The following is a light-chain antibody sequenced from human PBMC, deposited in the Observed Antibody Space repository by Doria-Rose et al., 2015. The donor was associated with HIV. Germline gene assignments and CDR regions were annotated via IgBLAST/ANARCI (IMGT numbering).Light chain of an antibody. CDR1: QSTGSF. J-gene: IGKJ4*02. V-gene: IGKV1-39*01. CDR2: AAS. CDR3: QQSYSTPLT. Sequence: DIQLTQSPSSLSASVGDRVTITCRASQSTGSFLNWYQQQPGKAPKLLIYAASSLQNGVPSSFSGSGSGTDFTLTISSLQPEDFATYFCQQSYSTPLTFGGGTKVEIK.